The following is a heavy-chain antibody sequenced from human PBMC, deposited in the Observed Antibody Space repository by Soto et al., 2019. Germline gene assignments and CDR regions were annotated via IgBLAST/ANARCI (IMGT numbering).Heavy chain of an antibody. CDR2: INAGNGNT. D-gene: IGHD2-15*01. CDR1: GYTFTSYA. J-gene: IGHJ2*01. CDR3: ARDNGGTNYFDL. Sequence: QVQLVQSGAEVKKPGASVKVSCKASGYTFTSYAMHWVRQAPGQRLEWMGWINAGNGNTKYSQKFQGRVTITRDTSASTAYMELSSMRSEDTAVYYCARDNGGTNYFDLWGRGTLVTVSS. V-gene: IGHV1-3*01.